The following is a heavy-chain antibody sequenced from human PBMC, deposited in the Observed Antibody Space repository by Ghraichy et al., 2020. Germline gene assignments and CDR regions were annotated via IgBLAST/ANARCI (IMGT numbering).Heavy chain of an antibody. V-gene: IGHV4-39*01. D-gene: IGHD6-13*01. CDR3: ARHQWAAAGYYYYYGMDV. J-gene: IGHJ6*02. CDR1: GGSISSSSYY. CDR2: IYYSGST. Sequence: SETLSLTCTVSGGSISSSSYYWGWIRQPPGKGLEWIGSIYYSGSTYYNPSLKSRVTISVDTSKNQFSLKLSSVTAADTAVYYCARHQWAAAGYYYYYGMDVWGQGTTVTVSS.